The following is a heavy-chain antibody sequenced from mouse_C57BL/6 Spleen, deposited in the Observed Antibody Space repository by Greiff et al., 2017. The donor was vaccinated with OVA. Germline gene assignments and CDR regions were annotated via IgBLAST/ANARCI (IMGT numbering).Heavy chain of an antibody. CDR3: ARSNYDYDGVWFAY. CDR2: ISYDGSN. D-gene: IGHD2-4*01. Sequence: EVKLQESGPGLVKPSQSLSLTCSVTGYSITSGYYWNWIRQFPGNKLEWMGYISYDGSNNYNPSLKNRISITRDTSKNQFFLKLNSVTTEDTATYYCARSNYDYDGVWFAYWGQGTLVTVSA. CDR1: GYSITSGYY. V-gene: IGHV3-6*01. J-gene: IGHJ3*01.